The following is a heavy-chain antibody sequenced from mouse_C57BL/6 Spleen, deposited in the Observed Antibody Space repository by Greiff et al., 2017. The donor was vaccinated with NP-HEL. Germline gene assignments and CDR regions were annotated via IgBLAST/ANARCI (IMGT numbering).Heavy chain of an antibody. V-gene: IGHV1-55*01. CDR2: IYPGSGST. CDR3: ARGDDGYYAFDY. Sequence: VQLQQPGAELVKPGASVKMSCKASGYTFTSYWITWVKQRPGQGLEWIGDIYPGSGSTNYNEKFKSKATLTVDTSSSTAYMQLSSLTSEDSAVYYCARGDDGYYAFDYWGQGTTLTVSS. CDR1: GYTFTSYW. J-gene: IGHJ2*01. D-gene: IGHD2-3*01.